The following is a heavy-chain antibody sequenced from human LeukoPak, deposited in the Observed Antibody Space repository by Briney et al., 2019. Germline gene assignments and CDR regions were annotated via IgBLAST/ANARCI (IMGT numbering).Heavy chain of an antibody. CDR1: GYTFTGYY. CDR3: ARRTRYGDFDY. CDR2: INPNSGDT. J-gene: IGHJ4*02. V-gene: IGHV1-2*02. Sequence: AASVKVSCKASGYTFTGYYMHWVRQAPGQGLEWMGWINPNSGDTNYAQKFQGRVTMTRDTSISTAYMELSRLRSDDTAVYYCARRTRYGDFDYWGQGTLVTVSS. D-gene: IGHD4-17*01.